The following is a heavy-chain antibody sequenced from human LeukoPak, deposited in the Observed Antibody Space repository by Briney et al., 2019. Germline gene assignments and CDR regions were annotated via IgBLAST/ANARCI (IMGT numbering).Heavy chain of an antibody. CDR3: ARDRPRTYYYDSSGYYYQYYFDY. J-gene: IGHJ4*02. V-gene: IGHV4-34*01. CDR2: INHSGST. Sequence: PSETLSLTCAVYGGSFSGYYWSWIRQPPGKGLEWIGEINHSGSTYYNASLKSRVTISVDMSKNQFSLRLTSVTAADTAVYHCARDRPRTYYYDSSGYYYQYYFDYWGQGTLVTVSS. CDR1: GGSFSGYY. D-gene: IGHD3-22*01.